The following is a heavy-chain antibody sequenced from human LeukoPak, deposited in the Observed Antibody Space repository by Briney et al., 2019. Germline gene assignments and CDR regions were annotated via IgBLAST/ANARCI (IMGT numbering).Heavy chain of an antibody. V-gene: IGHV3-48*01. Sequence: GGSLRLSCVGSGFTFSSYSMAWVRQAPGKGLEWIAYISGSSSTISYADSVKGRFTISRDNAKNSLYLRMNSLRVDDTAVYYCARVWGGSYPNFDYWGQGTLVTVSS. CDR1: GFTFSSYS. D-gene: IGHD1-26*01. CDR2: ISGSSSTI. CDR3: ARVWGGSYPNFDY. J-gene: IGHJ4*02.